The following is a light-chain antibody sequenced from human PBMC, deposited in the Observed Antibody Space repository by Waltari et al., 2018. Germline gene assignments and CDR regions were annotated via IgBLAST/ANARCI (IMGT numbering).Light chain of an antibody. J-gene: IGLJ1*01. CDR1: SSDVGAYNY. CDR2: NVS. Sequence: QSALTQPASVSGSPGQSITIPCTGTSSDVGAYNYVSWYQQHPGKSPKLMIYNVSNRLSVVSNRFSGSKSGNTASLTISGLQAEDEADYYCSSYTSSSTPYLFGTGTKVTVL. CDR3: SSYTSSSTPYL. V-gene: IGLV2-14*03.